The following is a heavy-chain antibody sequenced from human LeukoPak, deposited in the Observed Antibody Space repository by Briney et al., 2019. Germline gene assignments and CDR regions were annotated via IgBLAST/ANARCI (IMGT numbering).Heavy chain of an antibody. V-gene: IGHV4-59*11. CDR3: ARGPDDFDY. CDR1: GGSMSSHY. J-gene: IGHJ4*02. CDR2: IYYSGST. D-gene: IGHD5-24*01. Sequence: SETLSLTCAVSGGSMSSHYWSWVRQPPGKGLEWIGYIYYSGSTRYNPSLKSRVTISVDTSKNQFSLKVSSVTAADTAVYYCARGPDDFDYWGQGTLVTVSS.